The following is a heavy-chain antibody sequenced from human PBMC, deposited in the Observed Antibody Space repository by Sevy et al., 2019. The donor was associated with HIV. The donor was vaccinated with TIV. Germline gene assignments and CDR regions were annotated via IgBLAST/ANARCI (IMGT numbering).Heavy chain of an antibody. Sequence: ASVKVSCKASGGTFSSYDINWVRQAPGQGLEWMGQIIPIFGTSGYAHNFQGRVTITADESTSTAYMDLSSLRSEDTAVYYCARGGGAVDHGMDVWGQGTTVTVSS. J-gene: IGHJ6*02. V-gene: IGHV1-69*13. CDR3: ARGGGAVDHGMDV. CDR2: IIPIFGTS. D-gene: IGHD2-21*01. CDR1: GGTFSSYD.